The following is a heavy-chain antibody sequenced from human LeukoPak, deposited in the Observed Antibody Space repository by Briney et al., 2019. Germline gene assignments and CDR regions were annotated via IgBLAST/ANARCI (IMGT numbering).Heavy chain of an antibody. CDR1: GFTFSSYG. Sequence: QPGGSLRLSCAASGFTFSSYGMHWVSQAPGKGLEWVAVIWYDGSNKYYADSVKGRFTISRDNSKNTLYLQMNSLRAEDTAVYYCARDGSSGYYPSPYFDYWGQGTLVTVSS. CDR2: IWYDGSNK. V-gene: IGHV3-33*01. CDR3: ARDGSSGYYPSPYFDY. J-gene: IGHJ4*02. D-gene: IGHD3-22*01.